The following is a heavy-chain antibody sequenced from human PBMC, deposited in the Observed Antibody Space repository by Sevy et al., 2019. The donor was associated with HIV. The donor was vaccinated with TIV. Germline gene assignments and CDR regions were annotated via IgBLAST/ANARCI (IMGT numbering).Heavy chain of an antibody. J-gene: IGHJ4*02. CDR3: AKDDLGSIDY. V-gene: IGHV3-30-3*02. Sequence: GESLKISCAASGFIFSTSPMHWVRQAPGKGLECVAILSYDDSDENYADSVKGRFTISRDNSKNTLYLQMNSLTTEDTAVYYCAKDDLGSIDYWGQGTLVTVSS. CDR1: GFIFSTSP. D-gene: IGHD3-10*01. CDR2: LSYDDSDE.